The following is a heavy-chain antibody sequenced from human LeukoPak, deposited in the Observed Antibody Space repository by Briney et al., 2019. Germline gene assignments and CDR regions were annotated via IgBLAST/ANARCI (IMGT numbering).Heavy chain of an antibody. Sequence: QPGGSLRLSCAASGFTFSTYWMSWVRQAPGKGLEWVAILNQDGSEKYYVDSVKGRFTISRDNAENSLYLQMNSLRAEDTAVYYCARFRSTSGSYPLDYWGQGTLVAVSS. CDR3: ARFRSTSGSYPLDY. CDR2: LNQDGSEK. J-gene: IGHJ4*02. D-gene: IGHD1-26*01. V-gene: IGHV3-7*05. CDR1: GFTFSTYW.